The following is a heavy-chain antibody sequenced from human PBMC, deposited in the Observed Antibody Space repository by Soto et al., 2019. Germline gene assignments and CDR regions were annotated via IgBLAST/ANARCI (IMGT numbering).Heavy chain of an antibody. J-gene: IGHJ6*02. CDR2: TYYRSKWYN. V-gene: IGHV6-1*01. CDR3: ARAGGSAYGMDV. D-gene: IGHD3-10*01. Sequence: QTLSLTCAISGDRVSSNSAAWNWIRQSPSRGLEWLGRTYYRSKWYNDYAVSLKSRITINPDTSKNQFSLQLNSVTPEDTAVYYCARAGGSAYGMDVWGQGTTVTVSS. CDR1: GDRVSSNSAA.